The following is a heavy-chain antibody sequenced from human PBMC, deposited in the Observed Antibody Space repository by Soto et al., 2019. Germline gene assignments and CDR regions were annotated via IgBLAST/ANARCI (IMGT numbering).Heavy chain of an antibody. CDR3: AKEAGDCSGGSCYPAQAFDI. CDR2: INGSGGST. CDR1: GFTFSSYA. V-gene: IGHV3-23*01. J-gene: IGHJ3*02. Sequence: GGSLRLSCAASGFTFSSYAMSLVRQAPGKGLEWVSAINGSGGSTYYADSVKGRFTISRDNSKNTLYLQMNSLRAEDTAVYYCAKEAGDCSGGSCYPAQAFDIWGQGTMVTVSS. D-gene: IGHD2-15*01.